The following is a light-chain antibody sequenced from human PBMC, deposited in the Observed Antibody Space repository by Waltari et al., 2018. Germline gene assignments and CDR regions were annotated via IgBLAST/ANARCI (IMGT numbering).Light chain of an antibody. J-gene: IGKJ4*01. V-gene: IGKV4-1*01. CDR3: QQYYSTPLT. Sequence: DIVMTQSPDSLAVSLGERATINCKSSQSVLYSSNNRNYLTWYQQKPGQPPQLLIYWASIRESGVPDRFSGSGSGTDFTLTISSLQAEDVAVYYCQQYYSTPLTFGGGTKVEIK. CDR1: QSVLYSSNNRNY. CDR2: WAS.